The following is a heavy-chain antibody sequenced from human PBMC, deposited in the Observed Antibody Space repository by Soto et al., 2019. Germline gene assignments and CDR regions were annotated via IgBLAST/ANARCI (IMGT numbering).Heavy chain of an antibody. V-gene: IGHV4-34*01. CDR2: INHSGST. J-gene: IGHJ4*02. CDR1: GGSFSGYY. Sequence: PSETLSLTCAVYGGSFSGYYWSWIRQPPGKGLEWIGEINHSGSTNYNPSLKSRVTISVDTSKNQFSLKLSSVTAADTAVYYCASLYDQRDYWGQGTLVTVSS. D-gene: IGHD3-16*01. CDR3: ASLYDQRDY.